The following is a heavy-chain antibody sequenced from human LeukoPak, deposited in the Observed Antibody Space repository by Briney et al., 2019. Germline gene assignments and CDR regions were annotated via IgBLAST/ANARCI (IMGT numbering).Heavy chain of an antibody. V-gene: IGHV1-69*01. D-gene: IGHD2/OR15-2a*01. CDR3: ARVILPPPFYFDY. J-gene: IGHJ4*02. Sequence: SEKVSCKASLCTFISYAISWLRQAPGQGLDWMGGIIPTFGTANYAKKFQGRVTITAEESTTPAYMELSSLRSEDTAVYYCARVILPPPFYFDYRGPGTLVTVS. CDR2: IIPTFGTA. CDR1: LCTFISYA.